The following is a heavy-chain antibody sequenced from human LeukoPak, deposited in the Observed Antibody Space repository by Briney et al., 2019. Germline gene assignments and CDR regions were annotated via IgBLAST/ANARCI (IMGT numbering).Heavy chain of an antibody. V-gene: IGHV1-2*02. CDR1: GFTFIGYY. CDR2: INPSSGGT. Sequence: ASMNVSCKASGFTFIGYYINWVRQVPGQGLEWMGWINPSSGGTNYAQKFQGRVTMTRDTSISTAYMELDRLRSDDTAVYYCARDTGASGWLVDYWGQGTLATVSS. J-gene: IGHJ4*02. CDR3: ARDTGASGWLVDY. D-gene: IGHD6-19*01.